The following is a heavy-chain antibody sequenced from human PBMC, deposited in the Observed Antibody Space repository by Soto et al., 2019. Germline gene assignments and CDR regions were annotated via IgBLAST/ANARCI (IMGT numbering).Heavy chain of an antibody. CDR2: INPSGGST. J-gene: IGHJ4*02. CDR1: GYTFTSYY. CDR3: ARTGSLGCSGGSSNCSARPHFFDY. Sequence: GASVKVSCKASGYTFTSYYMHWVRQAPGQGLEWMGIINPSGGSTSYAQKFQGRVTMTRDTSTSTVYMELSSLRSEDTDVYYCARTGSLGCSGGSSNCSARPHFFDYWGQGTLVTVSS. V-gene: IGHV1-46*01. D-gene: IGHD2-15*01.